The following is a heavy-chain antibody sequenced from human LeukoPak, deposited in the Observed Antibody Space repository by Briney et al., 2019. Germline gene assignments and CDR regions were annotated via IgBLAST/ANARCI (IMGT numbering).Heavy chain of an antibody. Sequence: PGGSLRLSCAASGFTFNIYAMSWVRQAPRKGLEWVASMCGSAGCTYYADSVKGRFTISRDNSKNILYLQMNSLRAEDTAIYYCAKSRPNYYESNGHYYRRDGDHRGQGTLVTVSS. CDR1: GFTFNIYA. CDR2: MCGSAGCT. V-gene: IGHV3-23*01. D-gene: IGHD3-22*01. J-gene: IGHJ5*02. CDR3: AKSRPNYYESNGHYYRRDGDH.